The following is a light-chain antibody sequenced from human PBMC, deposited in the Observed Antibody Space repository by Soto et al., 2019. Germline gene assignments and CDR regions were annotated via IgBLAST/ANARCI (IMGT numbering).Light chain of an antibody. CDR3: QQCHNSPRT. CDR1: QNISSD. Sequence: EIVMTQSPATLSVSLGERVTISCRASQNISSDLAWYQQRPGQPPRLLIYGASTRATGVPDRFTGSGSGSDFTLTISGLQSEDFAAYYCQQCHNSPRTFGQGTRLE. J-gene: IGKJ2*02. CDR2: GAS. V-gene: IGKV3-15*01.